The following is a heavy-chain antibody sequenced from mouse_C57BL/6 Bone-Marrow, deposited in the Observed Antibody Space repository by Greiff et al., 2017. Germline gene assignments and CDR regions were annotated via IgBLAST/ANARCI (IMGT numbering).Heavy chain of an antibody. V-gene: IGHV5-6*01. D-gene: IGHD2-4*01. CDR3: ARLAWINPYYYARDY. J-gene: IGHJ4*01. CDR2: ISSGGSYT. CDR1: GFTFSSYG. Sequence: EVMLVESGGDLVKPGGSLKLSCAASGFTFSSYGMSWVRQTPDKRLEWVATISSGGSYTYSPDSVKGRFTISRDNAKNTLYLQMSRLKSEYTAMYYCARLAWINPYYYARDYWVQGTSVTVSS.